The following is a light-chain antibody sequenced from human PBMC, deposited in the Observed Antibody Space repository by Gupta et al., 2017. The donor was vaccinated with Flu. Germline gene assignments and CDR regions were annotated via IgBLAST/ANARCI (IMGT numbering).Light chain of an antibody. J-gene: IGKJ1*01. Sequence: SLGGRATINCKSSQNGIDFCKNKTYLDWYQQKPGQPPKLLISWASTRESGVPDRFSGRGSGTDFTLTISRLQAEDVAVYYCQQDTTTPWTFGQVTSVEIK. CDR1: QNGIDFCKNKTY. CDR2: WAS. CDR3: QQDTTTPWT. V-gene: IGKV4-1*01.